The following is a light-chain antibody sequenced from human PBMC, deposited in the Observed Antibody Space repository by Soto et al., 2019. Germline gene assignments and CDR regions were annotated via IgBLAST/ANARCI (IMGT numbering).Light chain of an antibody. CDR1: NYNIGANYD. V-gene: IGLV1-40*01. J-gene: IGLJ1*01. CDR3: QSHDTSLSGYV. CDR2: GNN. Sequence: QLVLTQPPSVSGAPGQRVTITCTGSNYNIGANYDVHWYQQLPGTAPKLLIYGNNNRPSGVPDRFSGSKSGTSASLTITGLQAEDEADYYCQSHDTSLSGYVFGPGTKLTVL.